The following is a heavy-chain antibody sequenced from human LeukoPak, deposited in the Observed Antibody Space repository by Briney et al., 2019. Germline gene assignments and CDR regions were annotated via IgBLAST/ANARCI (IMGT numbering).Heavy chain of an antibody. J-gene: IGHJ5*02. CDR1: GGTFSSYA. CDR2: IIPIFGTA. Sequence: SVKVSXKASGGTFSSYAISWVRQAPGQGLEWMGGIIPIFGTANYAQKFQGRVTITADESTSTAYMELSSLRSEDTAVYYCARVQGSGYDWGNWFDPWGQGTLVTVSS. V-gene: IGHV1-69*01. D-gene: IGHD5-12*01. CDR3: ARVQGSGYDWGNWFDP.